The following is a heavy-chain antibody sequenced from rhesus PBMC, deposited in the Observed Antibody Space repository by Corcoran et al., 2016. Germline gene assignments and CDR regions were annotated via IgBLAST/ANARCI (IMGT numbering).Heavy chain of an antibody. D-gene: IGHD3-9*01. CDR2: VSGISAST. V-gene: IGHV4-65*01. J-gene: IGHJ5-1*01. CDR3: ARDDITRMITGYYGEV. Sequence: QVQLQESGPGLVKPSETLSLTCAVSGGPVSSSNWWSWIRQPPGKGLEWFGYVSGISASTYTNPSLTRRVTISTATSKHQFSLRLSSVTAADSAVYYCARDDITRMITGYYGEVWGPGVLVTVSS. CDR1: GGPVSSSNW.